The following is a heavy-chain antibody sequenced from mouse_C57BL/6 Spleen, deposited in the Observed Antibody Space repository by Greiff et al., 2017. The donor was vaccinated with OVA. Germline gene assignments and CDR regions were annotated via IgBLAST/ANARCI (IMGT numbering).Heavy chain of an antibody. D-gene: IGHD1-1*01. CDR3: ARSGDYYGSSPLYAMDY. J-gene: IGHJ4*01. V-gene: IGHV1-39*01. CDR1: GYSFTDYN. CDR2: INPNYGTT. Sequence: EVQLQESGPELVKPGASVKISCKASGYSFTDYNMNWVKQSNGKSLEWIGVINPNYGTTSYNQKFKGKATLTVDQSSSTAYMQLNSLTSEDSAVYYCARSGDYYGSSPLYAMDYWGQGTSVTVSS.